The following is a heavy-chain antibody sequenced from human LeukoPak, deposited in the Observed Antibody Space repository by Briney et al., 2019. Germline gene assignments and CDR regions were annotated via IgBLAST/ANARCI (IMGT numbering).Heavy chain of an antibody. D-gene: IGHD2-2*01. J-gene: IGHJ6*02. V-gene: IGHV1-18*01. Sequence: GASVKVSCKASGYTFTSYGISWVRQAPGQGLEWMGWISAYNGNTNYAQKLQGRVTMTIDTSTSTAYMELRSLRSDDTAVYYCASASSPYYYYGMDVWGQGTTVTVSS. CDR2: ISAYNGNT. CDR3: ASASSPYYYYGMDV. CDR1: GYTFTSYG.